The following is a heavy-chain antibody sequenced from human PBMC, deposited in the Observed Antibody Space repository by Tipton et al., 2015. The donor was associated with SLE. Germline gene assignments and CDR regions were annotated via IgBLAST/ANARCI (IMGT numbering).Heavy chain of an antibody. D-gene: IGHD5-18*01. CDR1: GGSFSGYY. CDR2: INHSGST. J-gene: IGHJ4*02. V-gene: IGHV4-34*01. CDR3: AGEHTADAFDI. Sequence: TLSLTCAVYGGSFSGYYWSWIRQPPGKGLEWIGEINHSGSTNYNPSLKSRVTISVDTSKNQFSLKLTSVTAADTAVYYCAGEHTADAFDIWGQGTLVTVSS.